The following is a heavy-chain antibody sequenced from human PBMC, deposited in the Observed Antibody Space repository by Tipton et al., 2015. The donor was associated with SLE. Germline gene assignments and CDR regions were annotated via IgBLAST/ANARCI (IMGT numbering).Heavy chain of an antibody. CDR1: GGSISTYY. D-gene: IGHD3-22*01. J-gene: IGHJ3*02. Sequence: TLSLTCTVSGGSISTYYWSWIRQSPGKGLEWIGYIHKSGSTHYHPPLRGRVTISVDASKNQFSLELISVTAADTAVYYCARRHFDTSGYYRGAFDIWGQGKMVTVSS. CDR3: ARRHFDTSGYYRGAFDI. V-gene: IGHV4-59*01. CDR2: IHKSGST.